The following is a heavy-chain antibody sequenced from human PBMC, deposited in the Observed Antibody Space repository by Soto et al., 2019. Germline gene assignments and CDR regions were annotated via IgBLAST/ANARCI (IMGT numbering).Heavy chain of an antibody. CDR3: ARAGQHSRSTYLLYTFDS. V-gene: IGHV1-18*01. D-gene: IGHD6-13*01. CDR1: GYTFTSYG. Sequence: QVQLVQSGAEVKKPGASVKVSCKTSGYTFTSYGIIWVRQAPVQGLEWMGWISGYNGNTNYSQSLQGRVTMTTGTSKSTADMDLRSLRSDDTAMYYCARAGQHSRSTYLLYTFDSWGQGTLVTVSS. CDR2: ISGYNGNT. J-gene: IGHJ4*02.